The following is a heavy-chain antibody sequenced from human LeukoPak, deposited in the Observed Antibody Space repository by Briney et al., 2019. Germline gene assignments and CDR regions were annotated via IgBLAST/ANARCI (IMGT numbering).Heavy chain of an antibody. D-gene: IGHD4-17*01. CDR3: ARWPTYDYGDYVDYFDY. Sequence: GESLKISCKGSGYSFTNYWIGWVRQMPGKGLEWMGIIYPGDSDTRYSPSFQGQVTISADKSISTAYLQWSSLKASDTAMYYCARWPTYDYGDYVDYFDYWGQGTLVTVSS. J-gene: IGHJ4*02. CDR2: IYPGDSDT. CDR1: GYSFTNYW. V-gene: IGHV5-51*01.